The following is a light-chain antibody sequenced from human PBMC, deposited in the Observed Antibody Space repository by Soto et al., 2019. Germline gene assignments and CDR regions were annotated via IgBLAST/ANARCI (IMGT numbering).Light chain of an antibody. CDR3: TSYTSSFTYV. V-gene: IGLV2-14*01. J-gene: IGLJ1*01. CDR2: GVT. CDR1: TSDLGFYAY. Sequence: QSVLTQPSSVSVSPGQSLTISCPGTTSDLGFYAYVSWYHQYPGKAPTLLIYGVTIRPSGISNRFSGSKSGSTASLTISGLQAEDEADYYCTSYTSSFTYVFGTGTKVTVL.